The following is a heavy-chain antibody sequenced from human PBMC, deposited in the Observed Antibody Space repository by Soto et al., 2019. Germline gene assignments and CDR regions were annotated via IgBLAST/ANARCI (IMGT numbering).Heavy chain of an antibody. D-gene: IGHD3-3*02. J-gene: IGHJ6*03. CDR1: GGSISSLY. Sequence: QVQLQESGPGLVKSSETLSLTCTVSGGSISSLYWSWIRQPPGKGLEWIGYIYYSGSTNYNPSLKSRVTMSVETPKHQFSLKLSSVTAADTAVYYCAAFRAYYYYLDVWGKGATVTVSS. V-gene: IGHV4-59*11. CDR2: IYYSGST. CDR3: AAFRAYYYYLDV.